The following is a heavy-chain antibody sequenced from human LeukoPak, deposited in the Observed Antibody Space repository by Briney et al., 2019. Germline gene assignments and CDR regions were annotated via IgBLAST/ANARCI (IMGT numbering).Heavy chain of an antibody. J-gene: IGHJ4*02. CDR2: INHSGST. V-gene: IGHV4-4*02. CDR3: ARTEWLQHVID. D-gene: IGHD5-12*01. Sequence: SGTLSLTCAVSGGSISSSNWWSWVRPPPGKGLEWIGEINHSGSTNYNPSRKRRVTISVDTSKYQFSLKLSSVTAADTAVYYCARTEWLQHVIDWGQGTLVTVSS. CDR1: GGSISSSNW.